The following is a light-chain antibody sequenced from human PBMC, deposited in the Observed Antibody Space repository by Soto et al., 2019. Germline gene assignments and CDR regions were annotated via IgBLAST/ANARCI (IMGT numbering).Light chain of an antibody. CDR1: QSISSW. CDR2: DAS. V-gene: IGKV1-5*01. CDR3: XXXYXAPIT. Sequence: DIQMTQSPSTLSASVGDRVTITCRASQSISSWLAWYQQKPGKAPKLLIYDASRLESGVPSRFSGSGSGTDFTLTIRSLQPEDFATYXXXXXYXAPITFGQGTRLEIK. J-gene: IGKJ5*01.